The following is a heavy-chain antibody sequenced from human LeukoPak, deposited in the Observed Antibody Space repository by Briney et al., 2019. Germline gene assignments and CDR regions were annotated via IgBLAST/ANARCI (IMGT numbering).Heavy chain of an antibody. CDR2: MNPNSGNT. CDR3: ARDGDSSGYYYFDY. D-gene: IGHD3-22*01. J-gene: IGHJ4*02. V-gene: IGHV1-8*01. CDR1: GYTFTSYD. Sequence: ASVKVSCKASGYTFTSYDINWVRQATGQGLEWMGWMNPNSGNTDYAQKFQDRVTMTRDTSTNTAYMELSRLSSDDTAVYYCARDGDSSGYYYFDYWGQGTLVTVSS.